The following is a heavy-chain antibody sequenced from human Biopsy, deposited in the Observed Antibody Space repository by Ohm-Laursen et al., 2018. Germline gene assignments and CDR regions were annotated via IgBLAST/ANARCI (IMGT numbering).Heavy chain of an antibody. D-gene: IGHD6-13*01. J-gene: IGHJ5*02. CDR1: GGSICSFF. CDR2: IYYSGST. CDR3: AREPRIAAVAYFDP. Sequence: SDTLSLTCTVSGGSICSFFWSWIRQPPGKGLEWIGYIYYSGSTNYNPSLRSRVTISVDRSKNQFSLELSSVTAADTAVYYCAREPRIAAVAYFDPWGQGTLVTVSS. V-gene: IGHV4-59*01.